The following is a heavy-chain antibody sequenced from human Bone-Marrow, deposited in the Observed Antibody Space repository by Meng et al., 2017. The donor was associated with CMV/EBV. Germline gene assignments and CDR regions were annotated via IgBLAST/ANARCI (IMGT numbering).Heavy chain of an antibody. V-gene: IGHV3-21*01. Sequence: GESLKISCAASGFTFSTYSMNWVRQAPGKGLEWVSSISSSSSYVYYADSVKGRFTVSRDNAKNSLYLQMNSLRAEDTAVYYCAKDGSRYYYGMDVWGQGTTVTVSS. D-gene: IGHD1-26*01. CDR2: ISSSSSYV. J-gene: IGHJ6*02. CDR1: GFTFSTYS. CDR3: AKDGSRYYYGMDV.